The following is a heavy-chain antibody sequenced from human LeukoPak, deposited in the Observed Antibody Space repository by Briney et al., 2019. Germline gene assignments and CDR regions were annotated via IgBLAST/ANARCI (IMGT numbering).Heavy chain of an antibody. J-gene: IGHJ4*02. CDR1: GITFSTYC. CDR3: VRDFRSADY. Sequence: GGSLRLSCAASGITFSTYCMHWVSQAPGKGPMWVSRICPDGTVTNYADSVKARFIISRDNARNTVYLQMNSLRVEDTAVYYCVRDFRSADYWGQGTLVTVSS. V-gene: IGHV3-74*01. CDR2: ICPDGTVT.